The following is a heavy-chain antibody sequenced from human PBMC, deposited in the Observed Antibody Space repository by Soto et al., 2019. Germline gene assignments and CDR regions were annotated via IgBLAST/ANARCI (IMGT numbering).Heavy chain of an antibody. D-gene: IGHD2-2*01. CDR3: ALGYCSRTSCYRDARGFDY. J-gene: IGHJ4*02. Sequence: QVQLVQSGAEVKKPGASVKVSCKASGYTFTSYAMHWVRQAPGQRLEWMGWINAGNGNTKYSQKFQGRVTITRDTSASTAYMELSSLRSEDTAVYYCALGYCSRTSCYRDARGFDYWGQGTLVTVSS. CDR1: GYTFTSYA. CDR2: INAGNGNT. V-gene: IGHV1-3*01.